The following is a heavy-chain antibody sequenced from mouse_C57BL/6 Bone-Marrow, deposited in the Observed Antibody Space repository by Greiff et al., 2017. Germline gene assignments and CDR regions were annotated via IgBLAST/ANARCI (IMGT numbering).Heavy chain of an antibody. CDR1: GYTFTDYY. J-gene: IGHJ2*01. CDR3: ARSIHLLLLWPYSFDY. CDR2: INPYNGGT. D-gene: IGHD1-1*01. Sequence: EVQLVESGPVLVKPGASVKMSCKASGYTFTDYYMNWVKQSHGKSLEWIGVINPYNGGTSYNQKFKGKATLTVDKSSSTAYMELNSLTSEDSAVYYCARSIHLLLLWPYSFDYWGQGTTLTVSS. V-gene: IGHV1-19*01.